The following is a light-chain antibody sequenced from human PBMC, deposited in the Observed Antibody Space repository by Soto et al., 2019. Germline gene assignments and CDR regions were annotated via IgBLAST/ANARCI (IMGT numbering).Light chain of an antibody. J-gene: IGKJ1*01. CDR3: QQYGNSPPWT. V-gene: IGKV3-20*01. CDR2: GAS. Sequence: EIVLTQSPGTLSLSPGXRATLSCRASQSVSSSYLAWYQQKPGQAPRLLIYGASSRATGIPDRFSGSGSGTDFTLTICRLEPEDFAVYYCQQYGNSPPWTFGQGTKVDIK. CDR1: QSVSSSY.